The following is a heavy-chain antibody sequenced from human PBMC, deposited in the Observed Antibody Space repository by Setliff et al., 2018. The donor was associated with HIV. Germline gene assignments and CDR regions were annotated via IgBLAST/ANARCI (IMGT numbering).Heavy chain of an antibody. CDR1: GFTFSSYA. J-gene: IGHJ3*02. Sequence: HPGGSLRLSCAASGFTFSSYAMHWVRQAPGKGLEWVAVISYDGSNKYYADSVKGRFTISRDNSKNTLYLQMNSLRAEDTAVYYCARDQDAFDIWGQGTMVTVSS. CDR2: ISYDGSNK. CDR3: ARDQDAFDI. V-gene: IGHV3-30*01.